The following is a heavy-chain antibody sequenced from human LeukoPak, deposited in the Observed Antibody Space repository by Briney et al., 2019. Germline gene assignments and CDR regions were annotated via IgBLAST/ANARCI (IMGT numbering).Heavy chain of an antibody. CDR3: ARDHFYAFDI. CDR1: GFTVSSNH. J-gene: IGHJ3*02. Sequence: TGGSLRLSCAASGFTVSSNHMSWVRQAPGKGLEWVSVIYNGDSTSYADSVKGRFTISRDNSRNTLYLQMNSLRAEDTAVYYCARDHFYAFDIWGQGTVVTVSS. V-gene: IGHV3-66*01. CDR2: IYNGDST. D-gene: IGHD2/OR15-2a*01.